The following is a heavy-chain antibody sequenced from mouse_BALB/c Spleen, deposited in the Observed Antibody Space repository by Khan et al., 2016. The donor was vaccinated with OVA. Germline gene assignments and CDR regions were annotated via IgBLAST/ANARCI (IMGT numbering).Heavy chain of an antibody. D-gene: IGHD2-10*01. CDR1: GFSLTNYG. CDR3: YRQAYYHYNIMDY. CDR2: IWSDGST. J-gene: IGHJ4*01. Sequence: QVQLKESGPGLAAPSQSLSITCTIFGFSLTNYGVHLVRQPPGKGLEWLVVIWSDGSTNYNSVLKSRLTITKDNSKSQVFLQMNRIQTNDPAIYFCYRQAYYHYNIMDYWGQGTSVTVSS. V-gene: IGHV2-6-1*01.